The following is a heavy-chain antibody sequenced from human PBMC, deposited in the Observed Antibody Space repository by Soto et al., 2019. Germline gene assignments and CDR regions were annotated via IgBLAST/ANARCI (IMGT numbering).Heavy chain of an antibody. CDR2: INHSGST. Sequence: SETLSLTCAVYGGSFSGYYWSWIRQPPGKGLEWIGEINHSGSTNYNPSLKSRVTISVDTSKNQFSLKLSSVTAADTAVYYCARPGKRYSSSLDYWGQGTLVTVSS. CDR1: GGSFSGYY. D-gene: IGHD6-13*01. CDR3: ARPGKRYSSSLDY. J-gene: IGHJ4*02. V-gene: IGHV4-34*01.